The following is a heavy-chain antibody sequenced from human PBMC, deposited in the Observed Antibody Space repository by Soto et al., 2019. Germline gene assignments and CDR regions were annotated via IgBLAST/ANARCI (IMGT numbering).Heavy chain of an antibody. Sequence: ASVKVSCKASGYSFTDYHIHWVRQAPGRGLEWLGRIDPKSGGTSTAQKFQGWVTMTTDTSISTASMELTRLTSDDTAIYYCARGDSTDCSNGVCSFFYNHDMDVWGQGTTVTVSS. D-gene: IGHD2-8*01. CDR3: ARGDSTDCSNGVCSFFYNHDMDV. CDR2: IDPKSGGT. CDR1: GYSFTDYH. V-gene: IGHV1-2*04. J-gene: IGHJ6*02.